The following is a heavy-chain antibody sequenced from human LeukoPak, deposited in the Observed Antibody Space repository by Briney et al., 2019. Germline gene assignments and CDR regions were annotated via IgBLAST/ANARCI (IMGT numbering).Heavy chain of an antibody. J-gene: IGHJ4*02. D-gene: IGHD1-14*01. CDR2: IYPRDGST. CDR3: ATQQGGNPAY. Sequence: ASVKVSCKASGYTFTSNYIHWVRQAPGQGLEWMGMIYPRDGSTSYAQKFQGRVTVTRDTSTSTVHMELSGLRAEDTAVYYCATQQGGNPAYWGQGTLVTVSS. V-gene: IGHV1-46*01. CDR1: GYTFTSNY.